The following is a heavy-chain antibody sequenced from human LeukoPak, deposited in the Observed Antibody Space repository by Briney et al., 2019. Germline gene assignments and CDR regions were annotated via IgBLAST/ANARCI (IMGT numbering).Heavy chain of an antibody. CDR3: AREKHDYGGIDAFDI. CDR1: GITLSNYG. J-gene: IGHJ3*02. CDR2: ISSSGSTI. D-gene: IGHD4-23*01. V-gene: IGHV3-48*04. Sequence: GGSLRLSCAVSGITLSNYGMSWVRQAPGKGLEWVSYISSSGSTIYYADSVKGRFTVSRDNAKNSLYLQMNSLRAEDTALYYCAREKHDYGGIDAFDIWGQGTMVTVSS.